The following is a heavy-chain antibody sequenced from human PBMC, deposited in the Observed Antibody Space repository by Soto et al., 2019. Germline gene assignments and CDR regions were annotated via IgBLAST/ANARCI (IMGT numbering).Heavy chain of an antibody. CDR2: INPNGGST. CDR3: TRGLASGDY. CDR1: GYIFTNFY. Sequence: QVQLVQPGAEVKKPGASVKFSCKASGYIFTNFYIHLVRQAPGQGLEWIGIINPNGGSTNYAQNFQGRVTMTRDTSTSTVYMDLSSLRSEDTAVYYCTRGLASGDYWGQGTLITVSS. D-gene: IGHD6-6*01. J-gene: IGHJ4*02. V-gene: IGHV1-46*03.